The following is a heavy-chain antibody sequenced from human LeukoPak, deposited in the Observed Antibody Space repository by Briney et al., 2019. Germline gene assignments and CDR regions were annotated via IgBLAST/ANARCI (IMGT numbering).Heavy chain of an antibody. D-gene: IGHD3-10*01. J-gene: IGHJ5*02. V-gene: IGHV4-39*07. Sequence: PSETLSLTCTVSGGSISSSSYYWGWIRQPPGKGLEWIGSIYYSGSTYYNPSLKSRVTISVDTSKNQFSLKLSSVTAADTAVYYCARTIYGSGSYYEGDWFDPWGQGTLVTVSS. CDR2: IYYSGST. CDR3: ARTIYGSGSYYEGDWFDP. CDR1: GGSISSSSYY.